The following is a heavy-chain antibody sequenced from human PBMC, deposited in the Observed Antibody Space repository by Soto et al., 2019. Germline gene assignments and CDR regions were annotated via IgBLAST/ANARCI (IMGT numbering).Heavy chain of an antibody. CDR2: LYYSGNT. J-gene: IGHJ4*02. V-gene: IGHV4-59*07. CDR3: ARTLGYYGDYVDY. D-gene: IGHD4-17*01. Sequence: PSDTLYLTCTVSGGSINTHYWSWIRQPPGKGLEWIGSLYYSGNTNYNPSLKTRVTISVDTSKNQFSLKLNSVTAADTAVYYCARTLGYYGDYVDYWGQGTLVTVSS. CDR1: GGSINTHY.